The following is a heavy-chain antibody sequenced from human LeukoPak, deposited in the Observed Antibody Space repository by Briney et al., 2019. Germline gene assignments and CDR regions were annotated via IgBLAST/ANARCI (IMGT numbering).Heavy chain of an antibody. Sequence: PGGSLRLSCAASGFTSSSYSMNWVRQAPGKGLEWVSYISSSSSTIYYADSVKGRFTISRDNAKNSLYLQMNSLRAEDTAVYYCARGSSGSYPFDAFDIWGQGTMVTVSS. V-gene: IGHV3-48*01. CDR3: ARGSSGSYPFDAFDI. CDR1: GFTSSSYS. CDR2: ISSSSSTI. D-gene: IGHD5-12*01. J-gene: IGHJ3*02.